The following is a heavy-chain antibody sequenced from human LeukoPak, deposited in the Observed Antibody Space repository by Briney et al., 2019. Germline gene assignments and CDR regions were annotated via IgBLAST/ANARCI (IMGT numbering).Heavy chain of an antibody. CDR1: GGSISSSSYY. D-gene: IGHD2-8*02. J-gene: IGHJ5*02. CDR3: ARDTGLSWFDP. CDR2: IYYSGST. Sequence: SETLSLTCTVSGGSISSSSYYWGWIRQPPGKGLEWIGSIYYSGSTYYNPSLKSRVTISVDTSKNQFSLKLSSVTAADTAVYYCARDTGLSWFDPWGQGTLVTVSS. V-gene: IGHV4-39*07.